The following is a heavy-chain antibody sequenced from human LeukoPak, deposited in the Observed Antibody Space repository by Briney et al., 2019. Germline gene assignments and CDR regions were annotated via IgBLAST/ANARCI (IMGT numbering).Heavy chain of an antibody. V-gene: IGHV3-23*01. J-gene: IGHJ4*02. Sequence: PGGSLRLSCAASGFTFSSYAMSWVRQAPGKGLEWVSSISGSDDNTYYADSVKDRFSISRDNSKTTVSLQMNSLRAEDTAVYYCAKGRGTAVTSAANYWGQGTLVTVSS. CDR3: AKGRGTAVTSAANY. CDR2: ISGSDDNT. CDR1: GFTFSSYA. D-gene: IGHD4-17*01.